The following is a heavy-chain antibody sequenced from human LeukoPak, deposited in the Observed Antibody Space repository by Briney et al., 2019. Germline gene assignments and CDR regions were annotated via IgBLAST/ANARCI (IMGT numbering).Heavy chain of an antibody. D-gene: IGHD3-22*01. Sequence: SETLSLTCTVSGGSISSSSYYWGWIRQPPGKWLEWIGSIYYSGSTYYNPSLKSRVTISVDTSKNQFSLKLSSVTAADTAVYYCARINYYDSSELYWGQGTLVTVSS. J-gene: IGHJ4*02. CDR3: ARINYYDSSELY. CDR2: IYYSGST. V-gene: IGHV4-39*01. CDR1: GGSISSSSYY.